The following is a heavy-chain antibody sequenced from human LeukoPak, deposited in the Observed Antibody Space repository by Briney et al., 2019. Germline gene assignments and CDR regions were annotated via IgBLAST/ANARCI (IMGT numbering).Heavy chain of an antibody. CDR3: AKDRSGVGGSYPHY. D-gene: IGHD1-26*01. CDR2: ISGSGGST. CDR1: GFTFSSYG. Sequence: GGSLRLSCAASGFTFSSYGMSWVRQAPGKGLEWVSAISGSGGSTYSADSVKGRFTISRDKSKNTLYLQMNSLRAEDTAVYYCAKDRSGVGGSYPHYWGQGTLVTVSS. J-gene: IGHJ4*02. V-gene: IGHV3-23*01.